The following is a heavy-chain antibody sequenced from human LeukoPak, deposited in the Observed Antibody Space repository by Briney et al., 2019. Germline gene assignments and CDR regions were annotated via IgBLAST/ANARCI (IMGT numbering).Heavy chain of an antibody. CDR2: ISSDRTTI. Sequence: PGGSLRLSCAASGFTFSSYTMSWVRQAPGKGLEWVSSISSDRTTIFYADSVKGRFTISRDDSKNTLYLQMTSLTAEDTAIYYCANSIAAARGYYFDNWGQGTLVTVSS. D-gene: IGHD6-13*01. CDR3: ANSIAAARGYYFDN. CDR1: GFTFSSYT. V-gene: IGHV3-48*01. J-gene: IGHJ4*02.